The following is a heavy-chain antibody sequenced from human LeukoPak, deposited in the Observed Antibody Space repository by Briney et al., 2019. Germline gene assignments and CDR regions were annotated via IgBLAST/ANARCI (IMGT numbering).Heavy chain of an antibody. CDR3: AKRYGSSGFNWFDP. CDR1: GFTFSNYA. V-gene: IGHV3-23*01. D-gene: IGHD6-19*01. CDR2: ISGDGDST. J-gene: IGHJ5*02. Sequence: PGGSPRLSCAASGFTFSNYALSWVRQAPGKGLEWVSTISGDGDSTYYAASVKGRFTISRDNSKNTMFLHMNSLRAEDTALYYCAKRYGSSGFNWFDPWGQGTLVTVSS.